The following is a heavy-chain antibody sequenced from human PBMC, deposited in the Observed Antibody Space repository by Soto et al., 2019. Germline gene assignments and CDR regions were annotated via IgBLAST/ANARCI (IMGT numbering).Heavy chain of an antibody. CDR1: GGSFSGYY. CDR2: INHSGST. CDR3: ASRMIRGGYYYFYYGMDV. J-gene: IGHJ6*02. Sequence: PSETLSLTCTVYGGSFSGYYWNWIRQSPGKGLEWIGEINHSGSTNDNPSLKSRVTMSVDTSKNQFSLKLSSVTAADTAVYYCASRMIRGGYYYFYYGMDVWGQGTTVTVSS. V-gene: IGHV4-34*01. D-gene: IGHD3-10*01.